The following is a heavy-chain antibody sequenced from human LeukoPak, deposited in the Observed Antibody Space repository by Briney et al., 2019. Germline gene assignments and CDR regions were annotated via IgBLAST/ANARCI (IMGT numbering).Heavy chain of an antibody. CDR2: TIPIFGTA. D-gene: IGHD1-26*01. Sequence: GASVKVSCKASGGTFSSYAISWVRQAPGQGLEWMGGTIPIFGTANYAQKFQGRVTITADESTSTAYMELSSLRSEDTAVYYCASGDIVGAFAFDYWGQGTLVTVSS. J-gene: IGHJ4*02. CDR1: GGTFSSYA. CDR3: ASGDIVGAFAFDY. V-gene: IGHV1-69*13.